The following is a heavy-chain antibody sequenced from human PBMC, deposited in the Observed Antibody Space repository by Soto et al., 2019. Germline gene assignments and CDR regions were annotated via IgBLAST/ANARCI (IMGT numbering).Heavy chain of an antibody. V-gene: IGHV3-48*02. J-gene: IGHJ5*02. CDR2: ISSSSTTK. Sequence: GGSLRLSCAASGFTFNSYSMNWVRQAPGKGLEWVSYISSSSTTKYYTDSVKGRFTISRDNAKNSLYLQMNSLRDDDTAVYYCARPSSGGQNWLDPCGQGT. CDR1: GFTFNSYS. CDR3: ARPSSGGQNWLDP. D-gene: IGHD6-19*01.